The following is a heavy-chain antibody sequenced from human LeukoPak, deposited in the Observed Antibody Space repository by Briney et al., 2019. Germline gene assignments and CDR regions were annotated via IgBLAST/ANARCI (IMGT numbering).Heavy chain of an antibody. CDR1: GGSISTGYY. D-gene: IGHD1-1*01. J-gene: IGHJ6*03. CDR2: FYHGGST. CDR3: ARVPSWKGYMDV. Sequence: SETLSLTCTVSGGSISTGYYWDWIRQPPGKGLEWIGTFYHGGSTYYNPSLKNRVTISVDTSKNQFSLNLTSVTAADTAVYYCARVPSWKGYMDVWGKGTTVTVSS. V-gene: IGHV4-38-2*02.